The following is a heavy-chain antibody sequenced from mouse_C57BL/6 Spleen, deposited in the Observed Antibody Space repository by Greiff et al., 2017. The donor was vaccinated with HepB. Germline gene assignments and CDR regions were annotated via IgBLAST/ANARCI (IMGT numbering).Heavy chain of an antibody. Sequence: VQLKQPGAELVKPGASVKLSCKASGYTFTSYWMHWVKQRPGQGLEWIGMIHPNSGSTNYNEKFKSKATLTVDKSSSTAYMQLSSLTSEDSAVYYCARDYGSRYWYFDVWGTGTTVTVSS. V-gene: IGHV1-64*01. CDR2: IHPNSGST. CDR3: ARDYGSRYWYFDV. CDR1: GYTFTSYW. D-gene: IGHD1-1*01. J-gene: IGHJ1*03.